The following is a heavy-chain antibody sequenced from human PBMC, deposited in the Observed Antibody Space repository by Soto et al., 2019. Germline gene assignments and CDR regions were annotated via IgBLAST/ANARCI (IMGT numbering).Heavy chain of an antibody. D-gene: IGHD2-2*01. CDR3: ARESNHYQDFFQN. Sequence: EASVKVSCKTSGYPFPSFEGHWIRQAPGQRPEWMGGISNAGSGNTKYSQKFQDRLTITGDKRATTVYMALSSLTSEDTATYYCARESNHYQDFFQNWGQGTQVTVSS. V-gene: IGHV1-3*01. CDR1: GYPFPSFE. J-gene: IGHJ4*02. CDR2: ISNAGSGNT.